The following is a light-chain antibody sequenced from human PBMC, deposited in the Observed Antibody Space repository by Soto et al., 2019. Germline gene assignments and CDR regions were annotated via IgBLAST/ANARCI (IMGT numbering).Light chain of an antibody. CDR2: AAS. V-gene: IGKV1-39*01. Sequence: DIQMSQSPSSLSASVGDRVTITCRASQTITSDLNWYQQRPGKAPQLLIYAASNLQSGVPSRFSGSGSGTDFTFIISSLQPEDSATYYCQQTYSTPGWTFGQRTKVDI. CDR1: QTITSD. J-gene: IGKJ1*01. CDR3: QQTYSTPGWT.